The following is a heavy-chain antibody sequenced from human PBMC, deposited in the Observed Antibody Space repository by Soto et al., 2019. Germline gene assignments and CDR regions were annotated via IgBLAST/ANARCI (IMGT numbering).Heavy chain of an antibody. V-gene: IGHV4-31*03. CDR1: GDSVSSSSYY. CDR2: IHHSGTT. J-gene: IGHJ5*02. Sequence: QVQLQESGPGLVKPSQTLSLTCTVSGDSVSSSSYYWSWIRQHPGKGLEWIGYIHHSGTTYYNPSLKSRITLSVDTSKNQFSLRLSSVTAADTAVYYCASGLGDKAWGQGPLVTVSS. CDR3: ASGLGDKA. D-gene: IGHD7-27*01.